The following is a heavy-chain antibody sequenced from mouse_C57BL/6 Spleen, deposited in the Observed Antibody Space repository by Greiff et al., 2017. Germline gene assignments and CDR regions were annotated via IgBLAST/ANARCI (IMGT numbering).Heavy chain of an antibody. Sequence: VQLQQSGAELVRPGTSVKLSCKASGYTFTSYWMHWVKQRPGQGLEWIGVIDPSDSYTNYNQKFKGKATLTVDTSSSTAYMQLSSLTSEDSAVYYCARYYYGSSYEFAYWGQGTLVTVSA. J-gene: IGHJ3*01. V-gene: IGHV1-59*01. CDR2: IDPSDSYT. D-gene: IGHD1-1*01. CDR1: GYTFTSYW. CDR3: ARYYYGSSYEFAY.